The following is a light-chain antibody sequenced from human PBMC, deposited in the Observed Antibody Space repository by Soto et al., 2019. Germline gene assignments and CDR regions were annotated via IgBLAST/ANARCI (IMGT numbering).Light chain of an antibody. J-gene: IGKJ5*01. CDR1: QDISHY. CDR2: DAS. V-gene: IGKV1-33*01. CDR3: QQYDDLPIT. Sequence: DIQMTQSPSSLSASVGDTVTITYQASQDISHYLNWYQQKPVKALKLLIYDASNLHPGVPSRFRGSGSGTEFSFNITSLQPEDVATYYCQQYDDLPITFGQGTRLEIK.